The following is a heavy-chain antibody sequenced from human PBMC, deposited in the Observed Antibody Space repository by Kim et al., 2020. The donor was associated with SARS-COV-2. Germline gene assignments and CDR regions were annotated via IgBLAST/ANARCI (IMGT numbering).Heavy chain of an antibody. CDR1: GGSISSSSYY. CDR2: INYSGST. D-gene: IGHD4-17*01. CDR3: ARLETHYGPWGMDV. V-gene: IGHV4-39*01. Sequence: SETLSLTCTVSGGSISSSSYYWGWIRQPPGKGLEWIGSINYSGSTYYNPSLKSRVTISVDTSKNQFSLKLSSVTAADTAVYYCARLETHYGPWGMDVWGQGTTVTVSS. J-gene: IGHJ6*02.